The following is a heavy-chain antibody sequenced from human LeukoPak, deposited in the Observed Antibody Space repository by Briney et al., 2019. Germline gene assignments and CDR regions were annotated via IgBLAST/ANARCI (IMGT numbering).Heavy chain of an antibody. Sequence: ASVKVSCKASGNIFTNYQIHWVRLAPGRGLEWMGAVYTDGGTITNTRSFQHGRVTMTRDVSTRTVYMELSSLSSEDTAVYYCATEAPRSYRFDYWGQEILVTVSS. J-gene: IGHJ4*02. V-gene: IGHV1-46*01. CDR3: ATEAPRSYRFDY. CDR1: GNIFTNYQ. D-gene: IGHD3-10*01. CDR2: VYTDGGTI.